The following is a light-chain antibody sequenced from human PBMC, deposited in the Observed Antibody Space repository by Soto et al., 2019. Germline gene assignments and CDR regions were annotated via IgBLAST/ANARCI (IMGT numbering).Light chain of an antibody. Sequence: EIVMTQSPATLSVSPGERATLSCRASQRVSSNLAWYQQKPGQAPRLLIYGASTRATGIPARFSGSGSGTEFTLTISSLQSEDFAVYYCQQYNNSLLTFGGGTKVEIK. CDR1: QRVSSN. CDR2: GAS. J-gene: IGKJ4*01. V-gene: IGKV3-15*01. CDR3: QQYNNSLLT.